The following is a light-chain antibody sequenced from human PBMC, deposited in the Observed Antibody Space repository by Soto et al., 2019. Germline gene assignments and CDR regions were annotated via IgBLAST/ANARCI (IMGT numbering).Light chain of an antibody. Sequence: QSVLTQPASVSGSPGQSITISCTGTSSDVGSYNLVSWYQQHPGKAPKLMIYECSKRPSGVSNRFSGSKSGNTASLTISGLQAEDEADYYCCSYAGSSTSVFGTGTKLTVL. CDR1: SSDVGSYNL. V-gene: IGLV2-23*01. CDR3: CSYAGSSTSV. J-gene: IGLJ1*01. CDR2: ECS.